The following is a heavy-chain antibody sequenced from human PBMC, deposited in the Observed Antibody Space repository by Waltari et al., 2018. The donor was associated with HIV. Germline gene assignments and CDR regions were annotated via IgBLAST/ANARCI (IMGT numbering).Heavy chain of an antibody. V-gene: IGHV3-30*01. CDR1: GFTFSSYS. CDR2: ISYDGSNK. J-gene: IGHJ4*02. CDR3: ARGIDGSHLWYFDY. Sequence: QVQLVESGGGVVQPGRSLRLSCAASGFTFSSYSMHWVRQAPGKGLEWVAVISYDGSNKYYADSVKGRFTISRDNSKNTLYLQMNSLRAEDTAVYYCARGIDGSHLWYFDYWGQGTLVTVSS. D-gene: IGHD3-10*01.